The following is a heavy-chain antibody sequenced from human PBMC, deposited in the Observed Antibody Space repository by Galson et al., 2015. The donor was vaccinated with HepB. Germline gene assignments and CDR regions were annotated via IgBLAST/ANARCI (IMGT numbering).Heavy chain of an antibody. CDR2: IIPILGIA. CDR1: GGTFSSYT. V-gene: IGHV1-69*02. Sequence: SVKVSCKASGGTFSSYTISRVRQAPGQGLEWMGRIIPILGIANYAQKFQGRVTITADKSTSTAYMELSSLKSEDTAVYYCASGPIVGAPPPGYWGQGTLVTVSS. D-gene: IGHD1-26*01. J-gene: IGHJ4*02. CDR3: ASGPIVGAPPPGY.